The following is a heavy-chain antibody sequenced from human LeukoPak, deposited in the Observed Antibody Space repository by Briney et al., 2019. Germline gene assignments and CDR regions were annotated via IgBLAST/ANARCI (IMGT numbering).Heavy chain of an antibody. D-gene: IGHD2-2*01. Sequence: SETLSLTCTVSGGSISSGGYYWSWIRQPPGKGLEWIGYIYHSGSTYYNPSLKSRVTISVDRSKNQFSLKLSSVTAADTAVYYCARDNTVVPAAGEDAFDIWGQGTMVTVSS. CDR1: GGSISSGGYY. CDR3: ARDNTVVPAAGEDAFDI. CDR2: IYHSGST. V-gene: IGHV4-30-2*01. J-gene: IGHJ3*02.